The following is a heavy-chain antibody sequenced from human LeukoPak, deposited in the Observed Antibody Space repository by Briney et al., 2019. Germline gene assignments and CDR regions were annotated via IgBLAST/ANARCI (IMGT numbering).Heavy chain of an antibody. Sequence: SETLSLTCTVSGGSISSYYWSWIQQPPGKGLEWIGEINHSGSTNYNPSLKSRVTISVDTSKNQFSLKLSSVTAADTAVYYCARSRARSITIFGVAAHWFDPWGQGTLVTVSS. J-gene: IGHJ5*02. V-gene: IGHV4-34*01. CDR3: ARSRARSITIFGVAAHWFDP. CDR2: INHSGST. D-gene: IGHD3-3*01. CDR1: GGSISSYY.